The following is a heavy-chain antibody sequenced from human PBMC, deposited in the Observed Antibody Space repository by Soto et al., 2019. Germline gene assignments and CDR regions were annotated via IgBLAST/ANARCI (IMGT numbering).Heavy chain of an antibody. D-gene: IGHD6-13*01. J-gene: IGHJ3*02. CDR1: GFTFSSYA. CDR3: ERPEYSSRWHSAFDI. V-gene: IGHV3-30-3*01. Sequence: QVQLVESGGGVVQPGRSLRLSCAASGFTFSSYAMHWVRQAPGKGLEWVAVISYDGSNKYYADSVKGRFTISRDNSKNTLYLQMNSLRAEDTAVYYCERPEYSSRWHSAFDIWGQGTMVTVSS. CDR2: ISYDGSNK.